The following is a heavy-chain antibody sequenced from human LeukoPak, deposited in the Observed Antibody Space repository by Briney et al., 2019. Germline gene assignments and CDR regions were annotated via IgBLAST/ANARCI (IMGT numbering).Heavy chain of an antibody. D-gene: IGHD5-18*01. Sequence: SETLSLTCAVSGGSISSGGYSWSWIRQPPGKGLEWIGYIYHSGSTYYNPSLKSRVTISVDRSKNQFSLKLSSVTAADTAVYYCARGTFPLLNVDTAMVSETYYFDYWGQGTLVTVSS. CDR2: IYHSGST. CDR3: ARGTFPLLNVDTAMVSETYYFDY. J-gene: IGHJ4*02. V-gene: IGHV4-30-2*01. CDR1: GGSISSGGYS.